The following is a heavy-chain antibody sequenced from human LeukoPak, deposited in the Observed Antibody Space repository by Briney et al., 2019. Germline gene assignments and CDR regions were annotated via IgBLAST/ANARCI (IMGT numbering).Heavy chain of an antibody. Sequence: ASETLSLTCTVSGGSISSYYWSWIRQPPGKGLEWIGFIYDSGSTNYNPSLKSRVTISVDTSKNQFSLKLSSVTAADTAVYYCAGSGLPYYYYYMDVWGKGTTVTISS. CDR1: GGSISSYY. J-gene: IGHJ6*03. CDR3: AGSGLPYYYYYMDV. V-gene: IGHV4-59*08. CDR2: IYDSGST. D-gene: IGHD6-19*01.